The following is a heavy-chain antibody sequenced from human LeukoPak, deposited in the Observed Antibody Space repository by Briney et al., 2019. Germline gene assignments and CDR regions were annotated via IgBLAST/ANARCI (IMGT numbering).Heavy chain of an antibody. J-gene: IGHJ4*02. CDR3: ASYADSSGWFDY. Sequence: ASVKVSCKASGHTFTTYDINWVRQATGQGLEWMGWMNPNSGNTGYTQKFQGRVTMTRNTSISTAYMELSSLRSEDTAVYYCASYADSSGWFDYWGQETLVTVSS. V-gene: IGHV1-8*01. D-gene: IGHD6-19*01. CDR2: MNPNSGNT. CDR1: GHTFTTYD.